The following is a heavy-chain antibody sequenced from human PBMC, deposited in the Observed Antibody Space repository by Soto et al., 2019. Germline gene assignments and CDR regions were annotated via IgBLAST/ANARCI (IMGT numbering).Heavy chain of an antibody. CDR2: ISYHGRDE. V-gene: IGHV3-30*18. J-gene: IGHJ4*02. Sequence: QVQLVESGGGVVQPGGSLRLSCAASGFSLTNYGMHWVRQAPGKGLEWVAVISYHGRDEFYADSVKGRFTISRDSSKNALYLQMHSLRPDDTAVYYCAKDHLMNTLTTAGFWGQGTLVAVSS. CDR3: AKDHLMNTLTTAGF. CDR1: GFSLTNYG. D-gene: IGHD4-4*01.